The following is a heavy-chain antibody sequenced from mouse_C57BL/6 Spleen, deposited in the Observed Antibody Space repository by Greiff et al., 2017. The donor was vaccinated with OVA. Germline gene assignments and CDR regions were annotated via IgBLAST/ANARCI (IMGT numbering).Heavy chain of an antibody. V-gene: IGHV5-4*01. CDR3: ARDRGSSSHFDY. CDR2: ISDGGSYT. J-gene: IGHJ2*01. Sequence: EVKLMESGGGLVKPGGSLKLSCAASGFTFSSYAMSWVRQTPEKRLEWVATISDGGSYTYYPDNVKGRFTISRDNAKNNLYLQMSHLKSEDTAMYYCARDRGSSSHFDYWGQGTTLTVSS. CDR1: GFTFSSYA. D-gene: IGHD1-1*01.